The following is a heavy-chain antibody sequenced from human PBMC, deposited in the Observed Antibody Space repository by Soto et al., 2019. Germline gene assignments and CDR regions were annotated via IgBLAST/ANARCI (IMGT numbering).Heavy chain of an antibody. Sequence: PGESLKISWAAAGFTFSSYGMRWVRQAPGRGLVWVSRIKSDGSSTNYADFVKGRFTISRDNARNTLNLQMNRLRDDDTAVYYCARTNGGGWDYFASWGRGSLVPVSS. CDR2: IKSDGSST. CDR1: GFTFSSYG. J-gene: IGHJ4*02. V-gene: IGHV3-74*01. D-gene: IGHD2-15*01. CDR3: ARTNGGGWDYFAS.